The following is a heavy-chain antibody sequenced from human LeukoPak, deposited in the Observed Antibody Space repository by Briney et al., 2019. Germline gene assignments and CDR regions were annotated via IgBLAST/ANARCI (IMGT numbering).Heavy chain of an antibody. CDR2: IWYDGSNK. CDR1: GFTFDDYG. CDR3: ARDMMGRGQWLVDY. Sequence: GGSLRLSCAASGFTFDDYGMSWVRQAPGKGLEWVAVIWYDGSNKYYADSVKGRFTISRDNSKNTLYLQMNSLRAEDTAVYYCARDMMGRGQWLVDYWGQGTLVTVSS. D-gene: IGHD6-19*01. V-gene: IGHV3-33*08. J-gene: IGHJ4*02.